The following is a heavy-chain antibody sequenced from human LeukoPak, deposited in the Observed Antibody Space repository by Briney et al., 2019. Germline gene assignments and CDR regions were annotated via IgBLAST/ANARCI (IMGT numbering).Heavy chain of an antibody. V-gene: IGHV4-38-2*02. J-gene: IGHJ3*02. CDR1: GYSLTSGYY. CDR2: NIGSP. CDR3: AGGRDAFDI. Sequence: SETLSLTCSVSGYSLTSGYYWGWIRQPPGKGLEWVGSNIGSPHYNPSLKSRVTVSIDTSRNTFSLKLNSLTAADSALYYCAGGRDAFDIWGQGTLVTVSS.